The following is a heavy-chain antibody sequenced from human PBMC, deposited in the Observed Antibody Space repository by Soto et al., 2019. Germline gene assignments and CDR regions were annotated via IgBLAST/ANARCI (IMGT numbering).Heavy chain of an antibody. CDR1: GFTFTNYW. V-gene: IGHV3-7*03. Sequence: QPGGSLRLSCAPSGFTFTNYWMTWVRQAPGKGLEWVANIKQDGSKKNYVDSVKGRFSISRDNAKNSLYLQMSSLTAEDSALYYCSRSLNSWGQGTLVTVSS. J-gene: IGHJ4*02. CDR2: IKQDGSKK. CDR3: SRSLNS.